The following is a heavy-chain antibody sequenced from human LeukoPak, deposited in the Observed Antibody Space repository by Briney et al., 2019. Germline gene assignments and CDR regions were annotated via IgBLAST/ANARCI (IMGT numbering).Heavy chain of an antibody. D-gene: IGHD3-22*01. V-gene: IGHV3-23*01. CDR3: AKDPYDRSAYYFDY. CDR1: GLTFSSSA. CDR2: VSGSGGST. J-gene: IGHJ4*02. Sequence: PGGSLRLSRAASGLTFSSSAMNWVRQAPGKGLEWVSSVSGSGGSTNYADSVKGRFTISRDNSKNTLYLQMSSLRAEDTAVYYCAKDPYDRSAYYFDYWGQGTLVTASS.